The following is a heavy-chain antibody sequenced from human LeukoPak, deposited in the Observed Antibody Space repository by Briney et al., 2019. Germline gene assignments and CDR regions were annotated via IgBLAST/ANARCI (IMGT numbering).Heavy chain of an antibody. CDR1: GLTFSNHA. CDR3: AKGVPGSGWYSGFDAFDI. Sequence: QTGGSLRLSCVGSGLTFSNHAMSWVRQAPGKGLEWVSGISGSGAVTYYADSVKGRFSISRDNPKNTVFLQMNSLRVEDTALYYCAKGVPGSGWYSGFDAFDIWGQGTMVTVSS. D-gene: IGHD6-19*01. J-gene: IGHJ3*02. V-gene: IGHV3-23*01. CDR2: ISGSGAVT.